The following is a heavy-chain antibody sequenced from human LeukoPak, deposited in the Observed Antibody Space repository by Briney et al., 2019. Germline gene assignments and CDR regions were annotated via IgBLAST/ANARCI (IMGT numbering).Heavy chain of an antibody. J-gene: IGHJ4*02. CDR3: AKDNRRHYTSGPNPDSLH. CDR1: GFIFNNYA. D-gene: IGHD6-19*01. CDR2: ISWNSGSI. V-gene: IGHV3-9*01. Sequence: PGGSLRLSCAGSGFIFNNYAMHWVRHPPGKGLEWVSGISWNSGSIDYADSVKGRFTISRDNAKNSLYLQMNSLRVEDTALYYCAKDNRRHYTSGPNPDSLHWGQGALVTVSS.